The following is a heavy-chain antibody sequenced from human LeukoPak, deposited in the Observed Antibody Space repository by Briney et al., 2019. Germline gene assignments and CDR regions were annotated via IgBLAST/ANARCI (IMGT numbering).Heavy chain of an antibody. CDR1: GFTFSSYS. Sequence: PGGSLRLSCAASGFTFSSYSMNWVRQAPGKGLEWVSYISSSSSTIYYADSVKGRFTISRDNSKNTLYLQMNSLRAEDTAVYYCAKDPVLLWFGESDGERFDPWGQGTLVTVSS. CDR3: AKDPVLLWFGESDGERFDP. CDR2: ISSSSSTI. D-gene: IGHD3-10*01. V-gene: IGHV3-48*01. J-gene: IGHJ5*02.